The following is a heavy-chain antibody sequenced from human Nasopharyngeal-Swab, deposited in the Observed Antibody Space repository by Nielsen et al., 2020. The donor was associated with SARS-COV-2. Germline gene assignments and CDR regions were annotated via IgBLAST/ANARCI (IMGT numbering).Heavy chain of an antibody. CDR1: GFPFSSYA. CDR2: ISGNDNTT. D-gene: IGHD2-21*01. Sequence: ESLKISCAASGFPFSSYAMSWVRQAPGKGLEWVSIISGNDNTTYYADSVKDRFTISRDNSKNTLYLQTNSLRVEDTAVYYCAKAPYLRGLDVWGQGTTVTVSS. J-gene: IGHJ6*02. CDR3: AKAPYLRGLDV. V-gene: IGHV3-23*01.